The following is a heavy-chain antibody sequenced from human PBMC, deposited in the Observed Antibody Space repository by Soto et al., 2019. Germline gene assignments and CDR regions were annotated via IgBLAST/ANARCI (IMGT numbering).Heavy chain of an antibody. Sequence: GGSLRLSCAASGFTFSSYAMSWVRQAPGKGLEWVSAISGSGGTTDYAAPVKGRFTISRDDSKNTLYLQMNSLKTEDTAVYYCTTDSRWGSSGWDPSFDYWGQGTLVTVS. CDR2: ISGSGGTT. V-gene: IGHV3-23*01. CDR3: TTDSRWGSSGWDPSFDY. D-gene: IGHD6-19*01. CDR1: GFTFSSYA. J-gene: IGHJ4*02.